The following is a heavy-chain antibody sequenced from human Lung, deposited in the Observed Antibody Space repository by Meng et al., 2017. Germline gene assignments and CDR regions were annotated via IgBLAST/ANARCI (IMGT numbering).Heavy chain of an antibody. CDR2: INPKSGDT. Sequence: VQRVESWAEVKKTGASVKVSCKPSGYNFPDYYIHWVRRAPGQGLEWMGRINPKSGDTHYAQKFQARVTMTGDTSISTAYMELSGLRSDDTAMYYCARDEDISAAGKLFGDYWGQGTPVTVSS. V-gene: IGHV1-2*06. CDR1: GYNFPDYY. CDR3: ARDEDISAAGKLFGDY. J-gene: IGHJ4*02. D-gene: IGHD6-25*01.